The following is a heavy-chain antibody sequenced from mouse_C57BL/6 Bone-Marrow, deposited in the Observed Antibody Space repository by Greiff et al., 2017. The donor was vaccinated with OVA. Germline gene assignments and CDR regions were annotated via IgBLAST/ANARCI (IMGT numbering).Heavy chain of an antibody. CDR2: IWSDGST. D-gene: IGHD1-1*01. CDR3: ARHDYGSSYDYAMDY. Sequence: QVQLKESGPGLVAPSQSLSITCTVSGFSLTSYGVHWVRQPPVKGLEWLVVIWSDGSTTYNSALKSRLSISKDNSKSQVFLKMNSLQTDDTAMYYCARHDYGSSYDYAMDYWGQGTSVTVSS. V-gene: IGHV2-6-1*01. J-gene: IGHJ4*01. CDR1: GFSLTSYG.